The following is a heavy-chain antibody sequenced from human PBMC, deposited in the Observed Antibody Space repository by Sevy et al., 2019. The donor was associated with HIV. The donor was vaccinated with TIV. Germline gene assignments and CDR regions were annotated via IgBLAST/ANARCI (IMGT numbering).Heavy chain of an antibody. CDR3: AKDRVTVFGVVVTFDS. Sequence: GGSLRLSCSASGFPFRDNIMAWVRQAPGKRLEYVSGITSNGVSTNYGVSVKGRFTISRDTSRNTLYLQMNSLRVEDSAVYFCAKDRVTVFGVVVTFDSWGQRTLVTVSS. CDR2: ITSNGVST. J-gene: IGHJ4*02. CDR1: GFPFRDNI. D-gene: IGHD3-3*01. V-gene: IGHV3-64*04.